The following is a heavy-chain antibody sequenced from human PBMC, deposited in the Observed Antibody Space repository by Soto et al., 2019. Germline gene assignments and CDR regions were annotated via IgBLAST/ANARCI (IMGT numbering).Heavy chain of an antibody. Sequence: PSETLSLTCAVYGGSFSGYYWSWIRQPPGKGLEWIGEINHSGSTNYNPSLKSRVTISVDTSKNQFSLKLSSVTAADTAVYYCARKKLGYYGSGSYCFDYWGQGTLVTVSS. CDR2: INHSGST. CDR3: ARKKLGYYGSGSYCFDY. CDR1: GGSFSGYY. V-gene: IGHV4-34*01. J-gene: IGHJ4*02. D-gene: IGHD3-10*01.